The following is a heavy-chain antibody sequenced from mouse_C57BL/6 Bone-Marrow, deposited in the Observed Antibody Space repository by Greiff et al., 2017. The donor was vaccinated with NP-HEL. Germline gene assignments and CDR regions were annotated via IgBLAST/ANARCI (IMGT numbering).Heavy chain of an antibody. Sequence: VQLQQPGAELVKPGASVKLSCKASGYTFTSYWMHWVKQRPGRGLEWIGRIDPNSGGTKYNEKFKSKATLTVDKPSSTAYMQLSSLTSEDSAVYYGARPWGSSYDYAMDYWGQGTSVTVSS. CDR1: GYTFTSYW. D-gene: IGHD1-1*01. J-gene: IGHJ4*01. CDR3: ARPWGSSYDYAMDY. CDR2: IDPNSGGT. V-gene: IGHV1-72*01.